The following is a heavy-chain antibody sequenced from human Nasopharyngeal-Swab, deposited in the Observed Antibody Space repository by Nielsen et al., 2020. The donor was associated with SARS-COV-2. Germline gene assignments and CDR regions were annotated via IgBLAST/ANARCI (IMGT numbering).Heavy chain of an antibody. V-gene: IGHV3-33*05. Sequence: VRQAPGKGLEWGAVISYDGSNKYYADSVKGRFTISRDNSKNTLYLQMNSLRAEDTAVYYCARDSGGYRSGGSCYPHYYFDYWGQGTLVTVSS. CDR2: ISYDGSNK. J-gene: IGHJ4*02. D-gene: IGHD2-15*01. CDR3: ARDSGGYRSGGSCYPHYYFDY.